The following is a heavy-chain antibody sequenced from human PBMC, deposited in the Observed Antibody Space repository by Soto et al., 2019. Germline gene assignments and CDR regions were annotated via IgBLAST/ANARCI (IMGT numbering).Heavy chain of an antibody. CDR3: ATVHSTSRSFDY. CDR2: TGLNGRTT. J-gene: IGHJ4*02. V-gene: IGHV3-23*01. Sequence: EVQLLESGGGLVQPGGSLRLSCAASGFTFSMSAMTWVRQAPGKGLEWVSTTGLNGRTTYYADSVKGQFTVSRDNSKNTLDLHMSSLRAEDTAVYYCATVHSTSRSFDYWGQGTLVTVSS. D-gene: IGHD6-6*01. CDR1: GFTFSMSA.